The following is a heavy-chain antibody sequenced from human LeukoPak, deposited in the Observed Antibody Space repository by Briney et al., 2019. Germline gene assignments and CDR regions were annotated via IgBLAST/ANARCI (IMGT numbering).Heavy chain of an antibody. J-gene: IGHJ4*02. CDR1: GFTFSSYA. V-gene: IGHV3-11*03. CDR3: ARLNTHYYGSGSYFPRYYFDH. CDR2: VTGSSSYT. D-gene: IGHD3-10*01. Sequence: GGSLRLSCAASGFTFSSYAMSWVRQAPGKGLEWVAYVTGSSSYTNYADSVKGRFTISRDNAKNSLYLQMNSLRAEDTPVYYCARLNTHYYGSGSYFPRYYFDHWGQGTLVTVSS.